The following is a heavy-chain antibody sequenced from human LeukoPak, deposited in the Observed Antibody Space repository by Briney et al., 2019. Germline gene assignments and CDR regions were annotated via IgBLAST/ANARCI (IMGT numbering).Heavy chain of an antibody. J-gene: IGHJ4*02. CDR3: ARHMVSFSSSFDY. CDR2: IYYSGNT. Sequence: SSETLSLTCTVSRVSLSSSSFYWDWIRQPPGKGLEWIGTIYYSGNTYYNPSLKSRVTISIDTSKNLFSLKLNSVTAADTAVYFCARHMVSFSSSFDYWGQGTLVTVSS. V-gene: IGHV4-39*01. CDR1: RVSLSSSSFY. D-gene: IGHD6-6*01.